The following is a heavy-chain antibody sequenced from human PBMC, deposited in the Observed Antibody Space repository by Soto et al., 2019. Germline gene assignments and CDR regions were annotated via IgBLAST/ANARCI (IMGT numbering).Heavy chain of an antibody. CDR1: GYTFTGYA. J-gene: IGHJ4*02. CDR2: INAGNGNT. D-gene: IGHD3-10*01. V-gene: IGHV1-3*01. CDR3: ARAPRGNYGYPSYFDY. Sequence: ASVKVSCKASGYTFTGYAMHWVRRAPGQRLEWMGWINAGNGNTKYSQKFQGRVTITRDTSASTAYMELSSLRSEDTAVYYCARAPRGNYGYPSYFDYWGQGTLVTVSS.